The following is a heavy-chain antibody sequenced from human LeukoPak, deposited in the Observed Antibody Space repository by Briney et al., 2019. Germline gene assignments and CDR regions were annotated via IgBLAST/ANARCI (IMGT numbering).Heavy chain of an antibody. Sequence: GGSLRLSCAASGFTFSSYGMHWVRQAPGKGLEWVAVISYDGSNKYYADSVKGRFTISRDNSKNTLYLQMNSLRAEDTAVYYCARGRFGDPEGGLFDYWGQGTLVTVSS. CDR1: GFTFSSYG. J-gene: IGHJ4*02. D-gene: IGHD3-10*01. CDR3: ARGRFGDPEGGLFDY. V-gene: IGHV3-30*03. CDR2: ISYDGSNK.